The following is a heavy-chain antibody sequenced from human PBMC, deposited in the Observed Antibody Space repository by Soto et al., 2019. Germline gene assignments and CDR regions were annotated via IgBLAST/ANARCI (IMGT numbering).Heavy chain of an antibody. D-gene: IGHD6-13*01. Sequence: SVKVSCKASGGTFSSYTISWVRQAPGQGLEWMGRIIPILGIANYAQKFQGRVTITADKSTSTAYMELSSLRSEDTAVYYCAKLGIAALNGMDVWGQGTTVTVSS. V-gene: IGHV1-69*02. CDR1: GGTFSSYT. CDR3: AKLGIAALNGMDV. J-gene: IGHJ6*02. CDR2: IIPILGIA.